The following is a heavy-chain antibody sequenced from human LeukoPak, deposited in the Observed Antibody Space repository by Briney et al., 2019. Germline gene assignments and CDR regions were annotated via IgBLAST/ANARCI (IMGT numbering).Heavy chain of an antibody. V-gene: IGHV4-59*12. D-gene: IGHD1-26*01. CDR3: AKSRSGTYYGDSFDI. CDR1: LVSTYTYS. CDR2: VRDNVES. Sequence: PPQTPSPSPTLSLVSTYTYSGSSSPQPSGKGLGWIACVRDNVESKYNPPPQTRVTMYVDSSKNQFSLRLGSVTAVDTAVYFCAKSRSGTYYGDSFDIWGQGILVTVSS. J-gene: IGHJ3*02.